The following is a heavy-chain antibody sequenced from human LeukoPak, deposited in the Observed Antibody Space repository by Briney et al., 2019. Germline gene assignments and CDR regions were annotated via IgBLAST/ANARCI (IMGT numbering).Heavy chain of an antibody. J-gene: IGHJ6*02. D-gene: IGHD2-2*01. Sequence: GGSLRLSCAASGFTFRSYSMNWVRQAPGKGLEWVSSISSSNYIYYADSVKGRFTISRDNAKNSLYLQVNSLRAEDTAVYYCARGYCSSSTCYGYYYYGMDVWGQGTTVTVSS. CDR3: ARGYCSSSTCYGYYYYGMDV. CDR1: GFTFRSYS. V-gene: IGHV3-21*06. CDR2: ISSSNYI.